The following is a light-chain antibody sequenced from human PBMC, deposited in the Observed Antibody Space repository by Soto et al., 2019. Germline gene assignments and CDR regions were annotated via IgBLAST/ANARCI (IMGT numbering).Light chain of an antibody. CDR3: QQYNNWPSWT. J-gene: IGKJ1*01. CDR2: GAS. CDR1: QSVSSSY. Sequence: ERVLTQVLSSRTLSDGKRATLCCRASQSVSSSYLAWYQQKPGQAPRLLIYGASSRATGIPDRFSGSGSGTDFTLTISRLESEDSAIYYCQQYNNWPSWTFGQGTKVDIK. V-gene: IGKV3-20*01.